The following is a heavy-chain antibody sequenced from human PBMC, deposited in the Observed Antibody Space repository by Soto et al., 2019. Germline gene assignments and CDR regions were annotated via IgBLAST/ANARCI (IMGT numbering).Heavy chain of an antibody. J-gene: IGHJ4*02. CDR2: IWHDGGNK. CDR3: ARDGNVNTGFGKDY. CDR1: GFTFSSYG. V-gene: IGHV3-33*01. Sequence: GGSLRLSCAASGFTFSSYGMHWVRQAPGKGLEWVAFIWHDGGNKFYAESVKGRFTISRDNSKNTLYLQMTSLSAEDTAMYYCARDGNVNTGFGKDYWGQGTLVTVSS. D-gene: IGHD3-16*01.